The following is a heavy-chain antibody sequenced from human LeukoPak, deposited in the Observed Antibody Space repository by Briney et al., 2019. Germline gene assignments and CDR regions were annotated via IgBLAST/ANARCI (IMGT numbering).Heavy chain of an antibody. CDR3: AKDGGLWVSAHWGDS. CDR1: GLSFSFYA. CDR2: ISGGGAGT. V-gene: IGHV3-23*01. D-gene: IGHD7-27*01. Sequence: GGSLRLSCAASGLSFSFYAMSWVRQAPGKGLEWVSSISGGGAGTYYADSVRGRFTVSRDNSKSTLFLQMNSLRAEDTAVYYCAKDGGLWVSAHWGDSWGRGTLVTVSS. J-gene: IGHJ4*02.